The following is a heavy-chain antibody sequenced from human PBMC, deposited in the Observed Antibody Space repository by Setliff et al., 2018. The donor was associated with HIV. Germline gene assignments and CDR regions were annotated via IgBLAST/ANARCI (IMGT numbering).Heavy chain of an antibody. V-gene: IGHV3-23*01. CDR2: ISGSGDRT. J-gene: IGHJ5*02. CDR1: GFTFNTYW. CDR3: AKDYTPTFWEYNWFDV. D-gene: IGHD3-16*01. Sequence: GGSLRLSCAASGFTFNTYWMHWVRQSPGKGLGWVSGISGSGDRTCYAHSVKGRFTISRDNSRDTLYLEMNNLRAEDTALSYCAKDYTPTFWEYNWFDVWGQGTQVTVS.